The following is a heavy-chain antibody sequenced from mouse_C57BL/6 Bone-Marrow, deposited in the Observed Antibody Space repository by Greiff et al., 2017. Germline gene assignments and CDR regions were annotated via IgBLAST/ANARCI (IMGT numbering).Heavy chain of an antibody. V-gene: IGHV2-5*01. D-gene: IGHD1-1*01. CDR1: GFSLTSYG. Sequence: QVQLQQSGPGLVQPSQSLSITCTVSGFSLTSYGVHWVRQSPGKGLEWLGVIWRGGSTDYNAAFMSRLSITKDNSKSQVFFKMNSLQADDTAIYYCAKPSNYYGSSYRDAMDYWGQGTSVTVSS. CDR2: IWRGGST. CDR3: AKPSNYYGSSYRDAMDY. J-gene: IGHJ4*01.